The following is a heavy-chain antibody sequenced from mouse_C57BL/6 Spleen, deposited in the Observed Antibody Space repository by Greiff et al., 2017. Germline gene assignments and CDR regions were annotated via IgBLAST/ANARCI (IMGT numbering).Heavy chain of an antibody. CDR3: ARSYLYWYFDV. Sequence: VQLQQSGPELVKPGASVKISCKASGYTFTDSYINWVKQRPGQGLEWIGWIYPGSGNTKSYEQFKGKATLTVDTSSSTADMPLSSLTSEDSAFYFCARSYLYWYFDVWGTGTTGTVAS. CDR1: GYTFTDSY. J-gene: IGHJ1*03. D-gene: IGHD5-5*01. CDR2: IYPGSGNT. V-gene: IGHV1-84*01.